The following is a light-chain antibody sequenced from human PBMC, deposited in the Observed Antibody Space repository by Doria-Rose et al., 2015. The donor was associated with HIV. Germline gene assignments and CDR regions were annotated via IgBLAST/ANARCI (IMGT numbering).Light chain of an antibody. CDR2: DGS. CDR1: QSFSSTY. J-gene: IGKJ1*01. Sequence: TQSPGTLSLSPGERATLSCRASQSFSSTYLAWYQQKPGQAPSLLIYDGSTRSTGIPDRFSACGSGTDFTLTINRLEPEDFALYYCHRYGTSWTFGQGTKVEI. V-gene: IGKV3-20*01. CDR3: HRYGTSWT.